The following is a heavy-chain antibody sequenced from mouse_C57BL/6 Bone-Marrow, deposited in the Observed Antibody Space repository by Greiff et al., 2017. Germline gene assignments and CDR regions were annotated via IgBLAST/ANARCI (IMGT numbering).Heavy chain of an antibody. CDR3: ARSGPLGRSFDD. J-gene: IGHJ2*01. CDR1: GYTFTSYW. Sequence: QVQLQQPGAELVKPGASVKMSCKASGYTFTSYWITWVKQRPGQGLEWIGDIYPTSGRTNYNEKFKSKAILTVDTSSNTAYMRLSSLTSEDSAVFYGARSGPLGRSFDDWGQGTTLTVSS. V-gene: IGHV1-55*01. CDR2: IYPTSGRT. D-gene: IGHD4-1*01.